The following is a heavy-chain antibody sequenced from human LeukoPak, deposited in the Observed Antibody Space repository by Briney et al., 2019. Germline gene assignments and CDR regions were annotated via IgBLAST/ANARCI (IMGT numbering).Heavy chain of an antibody. D-gene: IGHD6-25*01. CDR2: IFYSGSS. Sequence: SETQSLTCTVSGGSLNSYYWSWIRQPPGEGLQWIGYIFYSGSSNYNASLRSRVAISVDTSKNQFSLKLTSVTAADTAVYYCAGRAARFFDYWGQGILVTVSS. V-gene: IGHV4-59*01. CDR1: GGSLNSYY. CDR3: AGRAARFFDY. J-gene: IGHJ4*02.